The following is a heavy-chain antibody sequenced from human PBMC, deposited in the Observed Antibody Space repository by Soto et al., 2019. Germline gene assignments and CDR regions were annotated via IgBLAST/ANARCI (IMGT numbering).Heavy chain of an antibody. Sequence: GGSLRLSCAGSGFTFSSYWMSWVRQAPGKGLEWVANIKQDGSEKYYVDSVKGRFTIARDNAENSLYLEINSLRAEDTAVYFCARVKQTYYDFWSAYSVYFDYWGQGTVVTVSS. CDR3: ARVKQTYYDFWSAYSVYFDY. J-gene: IGHJ4*02. CDR2: IKQDGSEK. V-gene: IGHV3-7*01. D-gene: IGHD3-3*01. CDR1: GFTFSSYW.